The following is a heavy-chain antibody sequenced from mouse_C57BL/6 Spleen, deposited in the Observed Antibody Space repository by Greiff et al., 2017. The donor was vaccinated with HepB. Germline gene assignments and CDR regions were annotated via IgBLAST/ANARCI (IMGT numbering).Heavy chain of an antibody. J-gene: IGHJ2*01. D-gene: IGHD1-1*01. CDR2: ISDGGSYT. CDR1: GFTFSSYA. CDR3: ARDLPHYYGSSYYYFDY. Sequence: EVKLMESGGGLVKPGGSLKLSCAASGFTFSSYAMSWVRQTPEKRLEWVATISDGGSYTYYPDNVKGRFTISRDNAKNNLYLQMSHLKSEDTAMYYCARDLPHYYGSSYYYFDYWGQGTTLTVSS. V-gene: IGHV5-4*01.